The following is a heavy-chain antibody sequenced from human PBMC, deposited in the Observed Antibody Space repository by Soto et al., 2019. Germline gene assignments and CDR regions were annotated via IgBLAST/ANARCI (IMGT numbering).Heavy chain of an antibody. D-gene: IGHD6-13*01. CDR3: ARRYGYSLDY. V-gene: IGHV4-59*08. J-gene: IGHJ4*02. Sequence: SETLSHTCTVAGGAISGYYRSLIRQPPGKGLEWIGYIYYSGSTNYNPSLKSRVTISVDTSKNQFSLKLSSVTAADTAVYYCARRYGYSLDYWGQGTLVTVSS. CDR2: IYYSGST. CDR1: GGAISGYY.